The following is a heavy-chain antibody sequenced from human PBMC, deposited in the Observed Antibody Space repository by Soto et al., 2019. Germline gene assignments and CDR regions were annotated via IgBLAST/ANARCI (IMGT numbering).Heavy chain of an antibody. D-gene: IGHD3-10*01. CDR1: VYTFTSYA. CDR3: ARDMGFGLSDY. Sequence: ASVKVSCKASVYTFTSYAMDWVRQAPGQRLEWMGWINAGNGNTKYSQKFQGRVTITRDTSASTAYMELSSLRSEDTAVYYCARDMGFGLSDYWGQGTLVTVSS. J-gene: IGHJ4*02. V-gene: IGHV1-3*01. CDR2: INAGNGNT.